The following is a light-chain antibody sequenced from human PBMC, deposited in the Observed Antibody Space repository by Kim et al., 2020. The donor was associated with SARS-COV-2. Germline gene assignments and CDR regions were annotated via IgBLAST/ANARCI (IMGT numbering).Light chain of an antibody. CDR3: LQEYIFPCR. CDR2: GAS. V-gene: IGKV1-6*01. Sequence: AIPMTQSPFSLSASIGDRVTITCRASQDIGTGLAWYQQIPGKAPKLLIYGASTLHSGVPSRFSGSGSGTDFTLTISGLQPEDFATYYCLQEYIFPCRFGPGTKVDIK. CDR1: QDIGTG. J-gene: IGKJ3*01.